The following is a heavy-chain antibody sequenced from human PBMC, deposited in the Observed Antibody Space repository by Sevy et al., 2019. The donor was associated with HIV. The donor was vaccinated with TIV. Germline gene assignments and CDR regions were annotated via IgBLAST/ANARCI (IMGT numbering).Heavy chain of an antibody. J-gene: IGHJ5*02. CDR1: GFNFSTYG. V-gene: IGHV3-30*02. CDR3: AKDRTGDRGWLDP. Sequence: GGSLRLSCETSGFNFSTYGMHWVRQAPGKGLEWVAFIRYDRSYKHYGESAQGRFTISRVNSRNTLYLQMNGLRPDDTAVYYCAKDRTGDRGWLDPWGQGTQVTVSS. CDR2: IRYDRSYK. D-gene: IGHD1-1*01.